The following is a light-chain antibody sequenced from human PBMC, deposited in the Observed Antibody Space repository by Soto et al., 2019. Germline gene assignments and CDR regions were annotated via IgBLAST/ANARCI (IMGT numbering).Light chain of an antibody. CDR2: GAS. Sequence: EIVLTQSPGTLSLSPGERATLSCRASQSVNSRYLAWYQQKPGQAPRLLIYGASSRATGIPDRFSGSVSGTDFSLTISRLEPEDFAVYYCQQYTQSRFTFGPGTKVDI. V-gene: IGKV3-20*01. CDR1: QSVNSRY. J-gene: IGKJ3*01. CDR3: QQYTQSRFT.